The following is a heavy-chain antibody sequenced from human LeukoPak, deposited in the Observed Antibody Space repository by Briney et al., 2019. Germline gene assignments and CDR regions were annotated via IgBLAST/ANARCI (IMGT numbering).Heavy chain of an antibody. Sequence: PSETLSLTCTVSGGSISSYYWSWIRQPPGKGLEWIGYIYYSGNTNYNPSLKSRVTISVDTSKDQFSLKLSSVTAADTAVYYCARGPYDFWSGYSKGYYFDYWGQGTLVTVSS. CDR2: IYYSGNT. V-gene: IGHV4-59*08. J-gene: IGHJ4*02. D-gene: IGHD3-3*01. CDR3: ARGPYDFWSGYSKGYYFDY. CDR1: GGSISSYY.